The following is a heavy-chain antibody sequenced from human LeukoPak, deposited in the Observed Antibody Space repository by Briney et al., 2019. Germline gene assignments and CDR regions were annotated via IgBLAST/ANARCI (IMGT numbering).Heavy chain of an antibody. J-gene: IGHJ4*02. D-gene: IGHD6-19*01. CDR2: ISSSSSYT. CDR1: GFTFSDYY. V-gene: IGHV3-11*06. CDR3: ARESIAVAGAPFDY. Sequence: GGSLRLSCAASGFTFSDYYMSWIRQAPGKGLEWVSYISSSSSYTNYADSVKGRFTISRDNAKNSLYLQMNSLRAEDTAVYYCARESIAVAGAPFDYWGQGTLVTVSS.